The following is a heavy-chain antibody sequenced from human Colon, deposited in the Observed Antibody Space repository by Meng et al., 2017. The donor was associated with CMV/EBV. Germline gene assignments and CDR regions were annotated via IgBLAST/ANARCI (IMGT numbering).Heavy chain of an antibody. V-gene: IGHV3-21*01. J-gene: IGHJ6*02. CDR2: ISTASTYI. Sequence: GGSLRLSCAASGFTFSSYSMNWVRQAPGKGLEWIASISTASTYIYYAESLKGRFTISRDNAKDSLDLHMNSLSAEDTAVYYCVRGSKDYYGMDVWGQGTTVPSP. CDR1: GFTFSSYS. D-gene: IGHD4-11*01. CDR3: VRGSKDYYGMDV.